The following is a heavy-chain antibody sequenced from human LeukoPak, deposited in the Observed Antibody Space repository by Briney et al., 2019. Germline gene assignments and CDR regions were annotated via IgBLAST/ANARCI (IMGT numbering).Heavy chain of an antibody. CDR2: IYHSGST. J-gene: IGHJ4*02. CDR3: ARVVKDGDNYGYVDC. Sequence: SETLSLTCAVSGGSISSSNWWSWVRQPPGKGLEWIGEIYHSGSTNYNPSLKSRVTISGDTSKKQFSLKLSSVTAADTAVYYCARVVKDGDNYGYVDCWGQGTLVTVSS. D-gene: IGHD5-18*01. CDR1: GGSISSSNW. V-gene: IGHV4-4*02.